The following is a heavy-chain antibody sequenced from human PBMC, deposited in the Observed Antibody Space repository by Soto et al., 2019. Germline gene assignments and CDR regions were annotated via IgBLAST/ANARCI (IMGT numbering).Heavy chain of an antibody. CDR3: AGAPAEVHLGFAY. CDR2: INPGNGNT. J-gene: IGHJ4*01. Sequence: EQRLEWMGWINPGNGNTKYTQKFQGRVTITRDTSASTAYMELSSLRSEDTAVYHCAGAPAEVHLGFAYLGHRTPVPVSS. D-gene: IGHD1-1*01. V-gene: IGHV1-3*01.